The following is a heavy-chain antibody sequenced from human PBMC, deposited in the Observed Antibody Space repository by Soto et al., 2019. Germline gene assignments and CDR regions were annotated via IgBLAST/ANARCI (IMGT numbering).Heavy chain of an antibody. V-gene: IGHV2-5*01. Sequence: QITLKESGPALVNPTQTLTLTCTFSGFSLSPSGVAVAWIRQPPGKALEWLALIYWNGIERYSPSLKSRLTITKDTSKNRVVLTVTNMDPVDTATYFCAHGDPLDFHYWGQGTLVTVSP. CDR1: GFSLSPSGVA. CDR2: IYWNGIE. J-gene: IGHJ4*02. D-gene: IGHD3-10*01. CDR3: AHGDPLDFHY.